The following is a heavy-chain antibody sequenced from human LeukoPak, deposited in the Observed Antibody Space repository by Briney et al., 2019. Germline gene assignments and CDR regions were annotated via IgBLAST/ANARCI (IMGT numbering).Heavy chain of an antibody. V-gene: IGHV3-30*02. CDR2: IRYDGSNK. Sequence: AGGSLRLSCAASGFTFSSYGMHWVRQAPGKGLEWVAFIRYDGSNKYYADSVKGRFTISRDNSKNTLYLQMNSLRAEDTAVYYCAKVSRGWSYYFDYWGQGTLVTVSS. CDR1: GFTFSSYG. J-gene: IGHJ4*02. CDR3: AKVSRGWSYYFDY. D-gene: IGHD6-19*01.